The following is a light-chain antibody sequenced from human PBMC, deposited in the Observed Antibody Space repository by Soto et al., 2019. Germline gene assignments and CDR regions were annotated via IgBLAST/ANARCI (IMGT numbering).Light chain of an antibody. CDR1: SSDVGGYNF. CDR3: SSYAGSNLVV. CDR2: EVS. V-gene: IGLV2-8*01. J-gene: IGLJ2*01. Sequence: QSSLTQPPSASGAPGQSVTISCTGTSSDVGGYNFVSWYQQHPGKAPKLMIYEVSERPSGVPDRFSGSKSGNTASLTVYGLQAEDEADYYCSSYAGSNLVVFGGGTKLNVL.